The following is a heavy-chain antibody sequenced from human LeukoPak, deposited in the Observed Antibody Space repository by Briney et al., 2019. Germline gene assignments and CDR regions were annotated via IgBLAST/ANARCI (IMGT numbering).Heavy chain of an antibody. Sequence: GGSLRLSCAASGFTFSNYAMSWVRQAPGKGLEWVSAISGSVGSTYYADSVKGRFTISRDNSKNTLYLQMNSLRAEDTAVYYCAKDLMWSRRASYYFDYWGQGTLVTVSS. CDR1: GFTFSNYA. CDR2: ISGSVGST. CDR3: AKDLMWSRRASYYFDY. V-gene: IGHV3-23*01. D-gene: IGHD3-3*01. J-gene: IGHJ4*02.